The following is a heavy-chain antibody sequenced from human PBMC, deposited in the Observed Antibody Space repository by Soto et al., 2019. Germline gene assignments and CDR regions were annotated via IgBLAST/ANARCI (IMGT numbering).Heavy chain of an antibody. CDR2: IYYSGST. CDR1: GGSISSGDYY. V-gene: IGHV4-30-4*01. Sequence: PSETLSLTCTVSGGSISSGDYYWSWFRQPPGKGLEWIGYIYYSGSTYYNPSLKSRVTISVDTSKNQFSLKLSSVTAADTAVYYCARLRPYDAFDIWGQGTMVTVSS. CDR3: ARLRPYDAFDI. J-gene: IGHJ3*02.